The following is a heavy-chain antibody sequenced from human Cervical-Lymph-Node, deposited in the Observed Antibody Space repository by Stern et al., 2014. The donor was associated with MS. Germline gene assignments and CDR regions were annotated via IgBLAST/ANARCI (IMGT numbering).Heavy chain of an antibody. J-gene: IGHJ5*01. Sequence: QLVESGGGLVQPGGSQRLSCVASGSTFSTSWMSWVRQAPGKGLEWVANIKRDGSETYYLDSVKGRFTISRDNAKSSLYLEMNSLRAEDTAMYYCTRFLQSGWSDLFDSWGRGTLVTVSS. CDR1: GSTFSTSW. V-gene: IGHV3-7*01. CDR2: IKRDGSET. D-gene: IGHD6-19*01. CDR3: TRFLQSGWSDLFDS.